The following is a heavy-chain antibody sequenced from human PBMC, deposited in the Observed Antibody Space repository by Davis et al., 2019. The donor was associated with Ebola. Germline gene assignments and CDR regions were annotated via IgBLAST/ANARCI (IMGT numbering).Heavy chain of an antibody. J-gene: IGHJ6*02. Sequence: SETLSLTCAVSGGSISSGGYSWSWIRQPPGKGLEWIGYIYHSGSTYYNPSLKSRVTISVDRSKNQFSLKLSSVTAADTAVYYCARLAPGYYYGMDVWGQGTTVTVSS. D-gene: IGHD2-21*01. CDR3: ARLAPGYYYGMDV. CDR1: GGSISSGGYS. V-gene: IGHV4-30-2*02. CDR2: IYHSGST.